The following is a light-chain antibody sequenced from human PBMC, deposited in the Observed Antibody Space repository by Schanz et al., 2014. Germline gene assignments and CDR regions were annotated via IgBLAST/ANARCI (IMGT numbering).Light chain of an antibody. J-gene: IGKJ4*01. Sequence: EIVLTQSPGTLSLSPGERATLSCRASQSLRSNSLAWYQLRPGQAPRLLIYGASTRATGIPARFSGSGSGSVFTLAISRLESEDFAVYYCQQYGCSPLTFGGGTKVEIK. CDR3: QQYGCSPLT. V-gene: IGKV3-20*01. CDR1: QSLRSNS. CDR2: GAS.